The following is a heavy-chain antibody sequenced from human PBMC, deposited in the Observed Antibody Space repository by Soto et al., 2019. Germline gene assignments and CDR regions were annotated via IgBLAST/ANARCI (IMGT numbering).Heavy chain of an antibody. J-gene: IGHJ4*02. CDR2: IRAYNGNT. V-gene: IGHV1-18*01. CDR1: GYTFTIYC. Sequence: ASVKVSCKASGYTFTIYCISWVRQAPGQGLEWMGWIRAYNGNTNYAQKLQGRVTMTTDTSTSTAYMELRSLRSDDTAVYYCARDAPPEDYWGQGTLVSVSS. CDR3: ARDAPPEDY.